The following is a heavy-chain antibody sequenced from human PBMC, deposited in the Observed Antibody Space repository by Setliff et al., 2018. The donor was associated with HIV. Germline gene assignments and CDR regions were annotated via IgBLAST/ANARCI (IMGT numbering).Heavy chain of an antibody. CDR2: IYYSGST. Sequence: SETLSLTCIVSGGSISSGAYYWSWIRQHPGKGLEWIGYIYYSGSTYYNPSLKSRVTISVDTSKNQFSLKLSSVTAADTAVYYCARVGGNSRYYFDYWGQGTLV. V-gene: IGHV4-31*03. CDR1: GGSISSGAYY. J-gene: IGHJ4*02. CDR3: ARVGGNSRYYFDY. D-gene: IGHD2-21*02.